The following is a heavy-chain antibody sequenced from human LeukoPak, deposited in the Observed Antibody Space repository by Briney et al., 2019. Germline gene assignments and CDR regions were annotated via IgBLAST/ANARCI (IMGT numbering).Heavy chain of an antibody. CDR2: IIPIFGTA. J-gene: IGHJ6*03. CDR1: GGTFSSYA. Sequence: VASVKVSCKASGGTFSSYAISWVRQAPGQGLEWMGGIIPIFGTANYAQKFQGRVTITADESTGTAYMELSSLRSEDTAVYYCARERERGPMVRGVITYYYYYMDVWGKGTTVTVSS. D-gene: IGHD3-10*01. CDR3: ARERERGPMVRGVITYYYYYMDV. V-gene: IGHV1-69*13.